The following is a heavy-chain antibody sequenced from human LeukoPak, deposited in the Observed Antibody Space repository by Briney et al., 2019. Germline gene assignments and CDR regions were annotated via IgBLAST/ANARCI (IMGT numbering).Heavy chain of an antibody. CDR2: ISSSSSTI. Sequence: GGSLRLSCAASGFTFSSYSMNWVRQAPGKGLEWVSYISSSSSTIYYADSVKGRFTISRDNAKNSLYLQMNSLRVEDTAVYYCARSRGYSYGPLFDYWGQGTLVTVSS. D-gene: IGHD5-18*01. CDR3: ARSRGYSYGPLFDY. CDR1: GFTFSSYS. J-gene: IGHJ4*02. V-gene: IGHV3-48*04.